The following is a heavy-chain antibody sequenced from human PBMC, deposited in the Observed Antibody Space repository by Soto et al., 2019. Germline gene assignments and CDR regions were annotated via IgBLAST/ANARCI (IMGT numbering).Heavy chain of an antibody. J-gene: IGHJ5*02. Sequence: ASVKVSCKASGGTFSSYAISWVRQAPGQGLEWMGGIIPIFGTANYAQKFQGRVTITADESTSTAYMELSSLRSEDTAVYYCARDLGYCSGGSCYSGNWFDPWGQGTLVTVSS. V-gene: IGHV1-69*13. CDR3: ARDLGYCSGGSCYSGNWFDP. CDR1: GGTFSSYA. D-gene: IGHD2-15*01. CDR2: IIPIFGTA.